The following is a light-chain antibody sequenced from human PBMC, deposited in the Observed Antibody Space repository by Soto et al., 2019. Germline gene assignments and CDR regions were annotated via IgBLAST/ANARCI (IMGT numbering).Light chain of an antibody. CDR3: CSYAGSSYV. CDR1: SSDVGGYNY. V-gene: IGLV2-11*01. CDR2: DVS. J-gene: IGLJ1*01. Sequence: QSALTQPRSVSGSPGQSVTISCTGTSSDVGGYNYVSWYQQHPGKAPELMIDDVSKRPSGVPDRFSGSKSGNTASLTISGLQAEDEADYYCCSYAGSSYVFGTGTKLTVL.